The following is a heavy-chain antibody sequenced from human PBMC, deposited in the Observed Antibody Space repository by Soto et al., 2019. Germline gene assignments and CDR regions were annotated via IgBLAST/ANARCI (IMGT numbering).Heavy chain of an antibody. CDR1: GFTFSSYG. J-gene: IGHJ4*02. D-gene: IGHD5-18*01. CDR3: ANGGGWIQLWSLPWY. V-gene: IGHV3-30*18. CDR2: ISYDGSNK. Sequence: QVQLVESGGGVVQPGRSLRLSCAASGFTFSSYGMHWVRQAPGKGLEWVAVISYDGSNKYYADSVKGRFTISRDNSKNTLYLQMNSLRAEDTAVYYCANGGGWIQLWSLPWYWGQGTLVTVSS.